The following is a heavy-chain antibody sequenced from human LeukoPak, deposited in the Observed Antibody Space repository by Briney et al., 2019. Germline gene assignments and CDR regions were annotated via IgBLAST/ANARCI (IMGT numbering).Heavy chain of an antibody. J-gene: IGHJ3*02. CDR3: AKHPYDYVWGSHEGAFDI. D-gene: IGHD3-16*01. V-gene: IGHV3-23*01. CDR1: GFTFSSYA. CDR2: ISGSGGST. Sequence: PGGSLRLSCAASGFTFSSYAMSWVRQAPGKGLEWVSAISGSGGSTYYADSVKGRFTISRDNSKNTLYLQMNSLRAEDTAVYYCAKHPYDYVWGSHEGAFDIWGQGTMVTVSS.